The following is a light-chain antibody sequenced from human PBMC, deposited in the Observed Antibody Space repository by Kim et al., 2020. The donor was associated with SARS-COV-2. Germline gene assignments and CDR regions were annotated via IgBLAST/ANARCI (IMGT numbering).Light chain of an antibody. V-gene: IGLV3-19*01. CDR1: SLRNYY. CDR3: KSRDTSDDHLGV. J-gene: IGLJ3*02. CDR2: GKN. Sequence: SSELTQDPAVYVALGQTVRITCQGDSLRNYYASWYQQKPRQAPVLVIYGKNNRPSGIPDRFSGSNSGNTASLTITGAQAEDEADYYCKSRDTSDDHLGVFGGGTQLTVL.